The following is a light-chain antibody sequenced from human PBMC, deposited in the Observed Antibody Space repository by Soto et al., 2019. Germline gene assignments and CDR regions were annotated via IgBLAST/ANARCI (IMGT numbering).Light chain of an antibody. CDR2: DAS. J-gene: IGKJ3*01. Sequence: DIQVTQSPSTLSASVGDRVTLTCRASQNINNWLAWYQQKPGKAPKVLIYDASSLESGVPSRFSGSGSGTEFTLTISSLQPDDFATYYCQQYDGNFGPGTKVDIK. CDR1: QNINNW. V-gene: IGKV1-5*01. CDR3: QQYDGN.